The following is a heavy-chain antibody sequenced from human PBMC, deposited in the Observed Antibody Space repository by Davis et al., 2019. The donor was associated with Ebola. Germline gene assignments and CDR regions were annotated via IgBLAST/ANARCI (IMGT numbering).Heavy chain of an antibody. Sequence: GESLKISCTTSGFTFGGYALSWVRQAPGKGLEWVSSVSTRSSYIHYADSVKGRFTISRDNAKSSLYLQMNSLRAEDTAVYYCVRDWDGSGSFDYWGQGTLVTVSS. D-gene: IGHD1-26*01. J-gene: IGHJ4*02. V-gene: IGHV3-21*01. CDR2: VSTRSSYI. CDR3: VRDWDGSGSFDY. CDR1: GFTFGGYA.